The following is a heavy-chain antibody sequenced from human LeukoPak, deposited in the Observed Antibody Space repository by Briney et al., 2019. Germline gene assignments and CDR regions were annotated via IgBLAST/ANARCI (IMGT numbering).Heavy chain of an antibody. CDR2: INPNSGGT. Sequence: ASVKVSCKASGYTFTGYYMHWVRQAPGQGLEWMGWINPNSGGTNYAQKFQGRVTMTRDTSISTAYMELSRPRSDDTAVYYCARAGRAYSSGWYWFDPWGQGTLVTVSS. CDR1: GYTFTGYY. D-gene: IGHD6-19*01. V-gene: IGHV1-2*02. J-gene: IGHJ5*02. CDR3: ARAGRAYSSGWYWFDP.